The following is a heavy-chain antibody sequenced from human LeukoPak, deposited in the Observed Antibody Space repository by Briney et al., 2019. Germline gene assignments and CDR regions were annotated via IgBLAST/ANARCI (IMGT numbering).Heavy chain of an antibody. Sequence: GGSLRLSCAASGFTFSSYAMHWVRQAPGKGLEYVSAISSNGGSTYYAYSVKGRFTISRDNSKNTLYLQMGSLRAEDMAVYYCARPASSSSRVGTNWFDPWGQGTLVTVSS. CDR3: ARPASSSSRVGTNWFDP. CDR2: ISSNGGST. V-gene: IGHV3-64*01. D-gene: IGHD6-6*01. CDR1: GFTFSSYA. J-gene: IGHJ5*02.